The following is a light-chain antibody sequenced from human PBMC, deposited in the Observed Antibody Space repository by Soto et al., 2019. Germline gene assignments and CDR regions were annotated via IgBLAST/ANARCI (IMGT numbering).Light chain of an antibody. J-gene: IGKJ2*01. CDR3: QQYNNWPPKYT. CDR2: DAS. Sequence: IVMTQSPATLSVSPGERATLSCRASQSVSSNLAWYQQKPGQAPRLLMYDASTRATGIPARFSGSGSGTEFTLTISSLQSEDFAVYYCQQYNNWPPKYTFGQGTKVDIK. V-gene: IGKV3-15*01. CDR1: QSVSSN.